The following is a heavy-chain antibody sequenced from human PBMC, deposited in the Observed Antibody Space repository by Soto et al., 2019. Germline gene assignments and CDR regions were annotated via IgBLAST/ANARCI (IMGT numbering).Heavy chain of an antibody. CDR2: INPNSGGT. D-gene: IGHD3-10*01. CDR3: ARVTTYTMVRGVRSYYFDY. J-gene: IGHJ4*02. Sequence: QVQLVQSGAEVKKPGASVKVSCKASGYTFTGYYMHWVRQAPGQGLEWMGWINPNSGGTNYAQKFQGWVTMTRDTSISTAYMELSRLRSDDTAVYYCARVTTYTMVRGVRSYYFDYWGQGTLVTVSS. CDR1: GYTFTGYY. V-gene: IGHV1-2*04.